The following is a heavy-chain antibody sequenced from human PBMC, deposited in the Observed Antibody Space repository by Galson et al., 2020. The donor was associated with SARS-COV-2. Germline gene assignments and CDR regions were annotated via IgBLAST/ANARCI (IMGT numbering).Heavy chain of an antibody. J-gene: IGHJ4*02. D-gene: IGHD3-22*01. CDR3: ARADYYYGSSGPYYFDY. Sequence: SETLSLTCTVSGGSSSSGRYYWSWIRQHPGKGLEWIGYISYSGSTYYNPSLKSRVTMSVDTSKNQFSLNLRSVTAADTAVYHCARADYYYGSSGPYYFDYWGQGTLVTVSS. V-gene: IGHV4-31*03. CDR2: ISYSGST. CDR1: GGSSSSGRYY.